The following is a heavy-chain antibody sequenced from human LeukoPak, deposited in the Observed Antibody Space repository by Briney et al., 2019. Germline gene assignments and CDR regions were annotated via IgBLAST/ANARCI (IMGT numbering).Heavy chain of an antibody. CDR2: VYYSGST. D-gene: IGHD4-17*01. Sequence: SETLSLTCTVSGGSISGTNYYWGWIRQPPGKGLEWIGSVYYSGSTNYNPSLKSRVTLSVDTSKNEFSLKMSSVTAADTAVYYCARGRNGDFDYWGQGTLVTVSS. CDR1: GGSISGTNYY. J-gene: IGHJ4*02. V-gene: IGHV4-39*01. CDR3: ARGRNGDFDY.